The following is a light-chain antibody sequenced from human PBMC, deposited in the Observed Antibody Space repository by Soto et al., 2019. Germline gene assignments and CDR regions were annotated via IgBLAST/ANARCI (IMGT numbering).Light chain of an antibody. Sequence: FMLTQPHSVSESPGKTVTISCTRSGGSIGSAYVQWYQQRPDSAPTTVIFEDDQRPSGVPDRFSGSIDISSNSASLTISRLKTEDEADHYCHSHDNTNQVFATGTKLTVL. CDR1: GGSIGSAY. CDR3: HSHDNTNQV. J-gene: IGLJ1*01. V-gene: IGLV6-57*03. CDR2: EDD.